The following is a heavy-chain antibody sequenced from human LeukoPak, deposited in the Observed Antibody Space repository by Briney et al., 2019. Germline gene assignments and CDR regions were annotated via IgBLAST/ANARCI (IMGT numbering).Heavy chain of an antibody. CDR1: GFTFSIYA. CDR3: AKEPREYCSSTSCPNWIDA. Sequence: GGSLRLSCAASGFTFSIYAMSWVRQAPGKGLEWVSAISASGGTTYYADPVKGRFTISRDNSKNTLYLQTSSLRAEDTAVYYCAKEPREYCSSTSCPNWIDAWGQGTLVTVSS. J-gene: IGHJ5*02. CDR2: ISASGGTT. D-gene: IGHD2-2*01. V-gene: IGHV3-23*01.